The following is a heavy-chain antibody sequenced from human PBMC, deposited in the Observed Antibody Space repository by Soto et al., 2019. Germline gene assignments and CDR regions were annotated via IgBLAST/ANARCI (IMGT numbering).Heavy chain of an antibody. Sequence: GGSLRLSCAASGFTFSSYSMNWVRKAPGKGLEWVSSISSSSSYIYYADSVKGRFTISRDNAKNSLYLQMNSLRAEDTAVYYCARDGDYVWGSYRWSDAFDIWGQGTMVTVSS. CDR3: ARDGDYVWGSYRWSDAFDI. D-gene: IGHD3-16*02. J-gene: IGHJ3*02. CDR2: ISSSSSYI. V-gene: IGHV3-21*01. CDR1: GFTFSSYS.